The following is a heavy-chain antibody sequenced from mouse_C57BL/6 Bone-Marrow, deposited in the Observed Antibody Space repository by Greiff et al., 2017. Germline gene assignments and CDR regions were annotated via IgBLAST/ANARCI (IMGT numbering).Heavy chain of an antibody. CDR1: GYTFTSYW. V-gene: IGHV1-52*01. CDR2: IDPSDSET. Sequence: VQLQQPGAELVRPGSSVKLSCKASGYTFTSYWMHWVKQRPIQGLEWIGNIDPSDSETHYNQKFKDKATLTVDKSSSTAYMQLSSLTSDDSAVYYCARLDDYGSCFDYWGQGTTLTVSS. J-gene: IGHJ2*01. D-gene: IGHD1-1*01. CDR3: ARLDDYGSCFDY.